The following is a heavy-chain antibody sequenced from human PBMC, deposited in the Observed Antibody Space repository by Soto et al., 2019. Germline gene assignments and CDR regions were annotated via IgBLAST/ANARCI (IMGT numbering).Heavy chain of an antibody. D-gene: IGHD2-2*01. J-gene: IGHJ5*02. Sequence: SETLSLTCTVSGGSISSYYWIWIRQPPGKGLEWIGYIYYSGSTNYNPSLKSRVTMSVDTSKNQFSLKLSAVTAADTAVYYCAKGLSRVSKALNWFDPWGQGTLVTVSS. CDR1: GGSISSYY. V-gene: IGHV4-59*01. CDR3: AKGLSRVSKALNWFDP. CDR2: IYYSGST.